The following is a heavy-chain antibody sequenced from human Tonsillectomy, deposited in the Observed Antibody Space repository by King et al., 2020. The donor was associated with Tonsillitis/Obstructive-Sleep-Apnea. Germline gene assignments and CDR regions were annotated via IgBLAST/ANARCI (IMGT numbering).Heavy chain of an antibody. CDR1: GFTFDVYT. Sequence: VQLVESGGVVVQPGGSLRLSCAASGFTFDVYTMHWVRQAPGKGLEWVSLVSWDGVNIFYADSVKGRFTIYRDNSKNSLFLYMNSLRTEDAAFYYCAKEGDTIFFDHWGQGTLVTVSS. D-gene: IGHD3-3*01. CDR3: AKEGDTIFFDH. V-gene: IGHV3-43*01. J-gene: IGHJ4*02. CDR2: VSWDGVNI.